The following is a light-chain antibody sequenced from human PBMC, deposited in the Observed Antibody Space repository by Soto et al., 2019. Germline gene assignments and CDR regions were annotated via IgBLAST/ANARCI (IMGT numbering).Light chain of an antibody. Sequence: QSALTQPPSASGSPGQSVAISCTGASSDVGCYNDVSWYQQHQGNAPKLMIYEVNKRPAGVPHRFSSSKSGTTASLTVSRLQAEDEADYYCCSYAGSSNVFGTGTKLTVL. J-gene: IGLJ6*01. CDR3: CSYAGSSNV. V-gene: IGLV2-8*01. CDR2: EVN. CDR1: SSDVGCYND.